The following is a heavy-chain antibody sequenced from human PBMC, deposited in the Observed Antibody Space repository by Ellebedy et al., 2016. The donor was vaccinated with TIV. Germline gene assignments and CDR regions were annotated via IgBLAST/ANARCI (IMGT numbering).Heavy chain of an antibody. CDR3: ARGASSVAFDY. V-gene: IGHV1-8*01. CDR2: MSPNSGDT. Sequence: ASVKVSCXASGYTFTSYDINWVRQAPGQGLEWVGWMSPNSGDTGLAQNFQGRVTMTRNIYIDTAYMELSSLTSEDTALYYCARGASSVAFDYWGQGTLVTVSS. J-gene: IGHJ4*02. CDR1: GYTFTSYD. D-gene: IGHD1-26*01.